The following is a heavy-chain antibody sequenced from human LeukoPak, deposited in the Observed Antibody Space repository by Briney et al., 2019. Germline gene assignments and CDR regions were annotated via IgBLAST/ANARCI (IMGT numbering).Heavy chain of an antibody. V-gene: IGHV3-48*04. D-gene: IGHD2-2*01. CDR1: GFTFITYT. J-gene: IGHJ4*02. CDR2: ISSSSNTK. CDR3: ARATVILAAMSYLHY. Sequence: GGSLRLSCAASGFTFITYTMNWVRQAPGKGLEWLSYISSSSNTKHYADSVKGRFTISRDNAKNSLYLQMNNLSAEDTAVYYCARATVILAAMSYLHYWGQGTLVTVSS.